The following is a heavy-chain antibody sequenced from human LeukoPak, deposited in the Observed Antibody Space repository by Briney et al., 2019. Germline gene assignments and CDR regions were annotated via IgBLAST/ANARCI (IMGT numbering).Heavy chain of an antibody. CDR1: GFTFGDYA. CDR2: IRSKAYGGAT. Sequence: GGSLRLSCTASGFTFGDYAMSWFRQAPGKGLEWVGFIRSKAYGGATEYAASVKGRFTISRDDSKSIAYLQMNSLKTEDTAVYYCTRGQYYDFWSGYLDYWGQGTLVTVSS. J-gene: IGHJ4*02. CDR3: TRGQYYDFWSGYLDY. V-gene: IGHV3-49*03. D-gene: IGHD3-3*01.